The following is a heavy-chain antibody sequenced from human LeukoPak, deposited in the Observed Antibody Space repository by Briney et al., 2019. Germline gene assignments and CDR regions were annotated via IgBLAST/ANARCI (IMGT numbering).Heavy chain of an antibody. CDR2: INPNSGGT. J-gene: IGHJ4*02. CDR1: GYTFTGYY. Sequence: ASVKVSCKASGYTFTGYYMHWVRQAPGQGLEWMGWINPNSGGTNYAQKFQGRVTMTRDTSISTAYMELSRLRSDDTAVYCCASNLYGSGSFYGRFDYWGQGTLVTVSS. D-gene: IGHD3-10*01. V-gene: IGHV1-2*02. CDR3: ASNLYGSGSFYGRFDY.